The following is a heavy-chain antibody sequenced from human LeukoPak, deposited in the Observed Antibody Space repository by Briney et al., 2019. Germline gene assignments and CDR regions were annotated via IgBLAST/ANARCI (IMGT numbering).Heavy chain of an antibody. D-gene: IGHD3-10*01. V-gene: IGHV3-33*06. CDR1: GFTFSDHY. Sequence: GGPLRLSCAASGFTFSDHYMDWVRQAPGKGLEWVAAIWYDGSNIFYADSVKGRFTISRDNSKNALYLQMNSLRAEDTADYYCVKEGDRGEALYYYYMDVWGNGTTVTVSS. CDR3: VKEGDRGEALYYYYMDV. J-gene: IGHJ6*03. CDR2: IWYDGSNI.